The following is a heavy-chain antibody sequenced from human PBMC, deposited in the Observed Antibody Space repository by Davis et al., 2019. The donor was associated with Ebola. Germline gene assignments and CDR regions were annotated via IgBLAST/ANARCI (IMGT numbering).Heavy chain of an antibody. Sequence: SETLSFTCAVYGGSFSGYYWSWIRQPPGKGLEWIGEINHSGSTNYNPSLKSRVTLSVDRSKNQFSLKLSSVTAADTAVYYCARTFDYWGQGTLVTVSS. CDR2: INHSGST. J-gene: IGHJ4*02. V-gene: IGHV4-34*01. CDR3: ARTFDY. CDR1: GGSFSGYY.